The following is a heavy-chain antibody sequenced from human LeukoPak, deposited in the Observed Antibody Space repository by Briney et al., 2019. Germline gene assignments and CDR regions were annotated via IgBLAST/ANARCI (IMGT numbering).Heavy chain of an antibody. V-gene: IGHV3-74*01. CDR1: GFTFSSYW. CDR3: ARVYNSSGYYPDDAFDI. Sequence: GGSLRLSCAASGFTFSSYWMHWVRQAPGKGLVWVSRINSDGSSTGYADSVKGRFTISRDNAKNTLYLQMNSLRAEDTAVYYCARVYNSSGYYPDDAFDIWGQGTMVTVSP. CDR2: INSDGSST. D-gene: IGHD3-22*01. J-gene: IGHJ3*02.